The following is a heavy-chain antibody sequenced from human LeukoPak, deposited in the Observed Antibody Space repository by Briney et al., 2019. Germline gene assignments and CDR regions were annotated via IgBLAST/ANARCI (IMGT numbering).Heavy chain of an antibody. CDR1: GFTFDDYA. CDR3: AKGVTATQYYYGMDV. J-gene: IGHJ6*02. V-gene: IGHV3-9*01. D-gene: IGHD2-15*01. CDR2: ISWNSGSK. Sequence: GGSLRLSCAASGFTFDDYAMHWVRQAPGKGLEWVSGISWNSGSKGYADSVKGRFTISRDNAKNSLYLEMNSLRAEDTALYYCAKGVTATQYYYGMDVWGQGTTVTVSS.